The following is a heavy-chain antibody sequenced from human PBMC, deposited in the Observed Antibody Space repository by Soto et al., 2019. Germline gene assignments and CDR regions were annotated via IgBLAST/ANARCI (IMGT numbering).Heavy chain of an antibody. Sequence: QVQLQESGPGLVKPSQTLSLTCTVSGGSISSGGYYWSWIRQHPGKGLEWIGYIYYSRRTYYNPSLKSRVTISVDTPKNQCSLKLSSVTAADTAVYYCARDGCSGGSCYSGSGAFDIWGQGTMVTVSS. J-gene: IGHJ3*02. CDR1: GGSISSGGYY. CDR3: ARDGCSGGSCYSGSGAFDI. CDR2: IYYSRRT. D-gene: IGHD2-15*01. V-gene: IGHV4-31*03.